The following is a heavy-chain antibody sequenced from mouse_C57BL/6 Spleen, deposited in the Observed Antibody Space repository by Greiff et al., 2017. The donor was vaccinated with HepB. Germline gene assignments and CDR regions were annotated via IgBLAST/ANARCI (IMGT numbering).Heavy chain of an antibody. Sequence: DVMLVESGGGLVKPGGSLKLSCAASGFTFSDYGMHWVRQAPEKGLEWVAYISSGSSTIYYADTVKGRFTISRDNAKNTLFLQMTSLRSEDTAMYYCATPITTVVSMDYWGQGTSVTVSS. CDR2: ISSGSSTI. CDR1: GFTFSDYG. V-gene: IGHV5-17*01. J-gene: IGHJ4*01. D-gene: IGHD1-1*01. CDR3: ATPITTVVSMDY.